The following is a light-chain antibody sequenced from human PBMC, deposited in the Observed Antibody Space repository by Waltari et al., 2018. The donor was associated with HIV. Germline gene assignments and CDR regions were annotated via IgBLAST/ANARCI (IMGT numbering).Light chain of an antibody. CDR3: QQSYSTPRT. CDR2: AAS. Sequence: DIKMTQSPSSLSASVGDRVIITCRASQSINSYLNWYQQKPGKAPKLLIYAASSLQSGVPSRFSGSGSGTDFTLTISSLQIEDFATYYCQQSYSTPRTFGEGTKVGIK. J-gene: IGKJ1*01. V-gene: IGKV1-39*01. CDR1: QSINSY.